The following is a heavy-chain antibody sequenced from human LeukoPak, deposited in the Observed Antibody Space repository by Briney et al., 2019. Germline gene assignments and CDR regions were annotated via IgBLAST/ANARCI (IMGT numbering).Heavy chain of an antibody. J-gene: IGHJ4*02. CDR3: VRDLYRIVVVPHYFDY. CDR1: GFTFSGYW. CDR2: IKQDGSEK. Sequence: GGSLRLSCAASGFTFSGYWMSWVRQAPGKGLEWVANIKQDGSEKYYVDSVKGRFTISRDNAKNSLYLQMNSLRAEDTAEYYCVRDLYRIVVVPHYFDYWGQGTLVTVSS. D-gene: IGHD3-22*01. V-gene: IGHV3-7*01.